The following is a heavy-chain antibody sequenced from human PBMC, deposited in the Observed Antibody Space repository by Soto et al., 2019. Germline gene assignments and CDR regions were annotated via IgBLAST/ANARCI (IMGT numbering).Heavy chain of an antibody. V-gene: IGHV3-30*03. CDR3: AGGYDWGDY. Sequence: QVPLVESGGGVVLPGRSLRLSCAASVFTFRRDGMLWVRQAPGKGLEWVAVISYDGRNKYYADSVKGRFTISRDNSKKTLYLQMNSLRDEDTAVYYCAGGYDWGDYWGQGTPVTVTS. J-gene: IGHJ4*02. CDR1: VFTFRRDG. D-gene: IGHD5-12*01. CDR2: ISYDGRNK.